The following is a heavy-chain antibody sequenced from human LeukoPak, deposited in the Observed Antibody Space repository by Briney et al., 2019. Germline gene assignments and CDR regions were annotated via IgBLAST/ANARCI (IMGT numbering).Heavy chain of an antibody. CDR1: GGSISSYY. D-gene: IGHD3-10*01. CDR3: ARAGVTMVRGVILGYYYYYYMDV. J-gene: IGHJ6*03. Sequence: SETLSLTCTVSGGSISSYYWSWIRQPAGKGLEWIGRIYTSGSTNYNPSLKSRVTISVDTSKNQFSLKLSSVTAADTAVYYCARAGVTMVRGVILGYYYYYYMDVWGKGTTVTVSS. V-gene: IGHV4-4*07. CDR2: IYTSGST.